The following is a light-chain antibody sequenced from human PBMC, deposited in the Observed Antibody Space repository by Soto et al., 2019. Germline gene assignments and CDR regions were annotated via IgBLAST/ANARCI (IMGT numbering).Light chain of an antibody. J-gene: IGKJ1*01. CDR3: QQYGSSPT. CDR2: DVS. V-gene: IGKV3-20*01. Sequence: EIVLTQSPGTLSLSPGERATLSYRSSQSVSSSYLAWYQQKPGQAPRLLIYDVSSRATGIPDRFSGSGSGRDFTLTISRLEPEDFAVYYCQQYGSSPTFGQGTKVEIK. CDR1: QSVSSSY.